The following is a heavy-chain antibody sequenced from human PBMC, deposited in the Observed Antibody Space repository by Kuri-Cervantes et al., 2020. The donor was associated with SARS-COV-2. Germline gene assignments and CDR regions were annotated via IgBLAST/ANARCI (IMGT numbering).Heavy chain of an antibody. CDR3: ARPEGTYDFWSGRINWFDP. CDR1: GFTFSSYA. CDR2: ISSNGGST. D-gene: IGHD3-3*01. J-gene: IGHJ5*02. Sequence: GESLKISCSASGFTFSSYAMHWVRQAPGKGLEYVSAISSNGGSTYYADSVKGRFTISRDNSKNTLYLQMSSLRAEDTAVYYCARPEGTYDFWSGRINWFDPWGQGTLVTVSS. V-gene: IGHV3-64*04.